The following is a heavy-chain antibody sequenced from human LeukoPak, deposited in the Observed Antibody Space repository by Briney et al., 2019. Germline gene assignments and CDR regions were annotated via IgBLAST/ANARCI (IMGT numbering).Heavy chain of an antibody. CDR1: GGSISSYY. Sequence: SETLSLTCTVSGGSISSYYWSWIRQPPGKGLEWIGYIYYSGSTNYNPSLKSRVTISVDMSKSQFSLKLSSVTAADTAVYYCARGGVPSLFDPWGQGTLVTVSS. CDR2: IYYSGST. V-gene: IGHV4-59*01. CDR3: ARGGVPSLFDP. J-gene: IGHJ5*02.